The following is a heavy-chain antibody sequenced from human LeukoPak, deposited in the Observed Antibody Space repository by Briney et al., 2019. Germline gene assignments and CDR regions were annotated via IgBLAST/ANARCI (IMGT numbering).Heavy chain of an antibody. V-gene: IGHV4-59*01. Sequence: SETLSLTCNVSGGSINHCSWNWVRQPPGKGLEWIGYIYHSGTTNYSPSLKSRVTMSLDTSKSQFSLKLNSVTAADTAVYYSARERQVVVAPPLVSGGQGTLVTVSS. CDR3: ARERQVVVAPPLVS. D-gene: IGHD2-15*01. CDR2: IYHSGTT. J-gene: IGHJ4*02. CDR1: GGSINHCS.